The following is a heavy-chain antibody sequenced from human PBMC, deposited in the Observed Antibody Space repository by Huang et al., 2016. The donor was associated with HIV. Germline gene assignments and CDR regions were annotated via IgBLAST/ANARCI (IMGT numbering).Heavy chain of an antibody. V-gene: IGHV4-34*01. Sequence: HVQLQQWGAGLLKPSETLSLTCAVNGGSFSDYYWTGIRQSPGKGLEWIGEINHSGTTNYNPSLKSRVTMSIDRSRRQFSLKVKSVTAADTAIYYCARTLWKYGDYGYFDSWGQGALVTVSS. D-gene: IGHD4-17*01. CDR2: INHSGTT. J-gene: IGHJ4*02. CDR3: ARTLWKYGDYGYFDS. CDR1: GGSFSDYY.